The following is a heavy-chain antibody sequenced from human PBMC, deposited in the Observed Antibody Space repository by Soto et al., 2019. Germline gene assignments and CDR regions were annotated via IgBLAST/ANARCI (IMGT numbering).Heavy chain of an antibody. CDR1: GGSFTSYY. Sequence: QVQLQQWGAGLLKPSETLSLTCAVYGGSFTSYYWSWIRQPPGKALEWIGEIHHSGSTTYNPSLKSRVLISLDTSKNHFFLRLTSVTAADTAVYYCARWARSSIGGKDFDYWGQGTLVTVSS. J-gene: IGHJ4*02. CDR3: ARWARSSIGGKDFDY. CDR2: IHHSGST. D-gene: IGHD1-26*01. V-gene: IGHV4-34*02.